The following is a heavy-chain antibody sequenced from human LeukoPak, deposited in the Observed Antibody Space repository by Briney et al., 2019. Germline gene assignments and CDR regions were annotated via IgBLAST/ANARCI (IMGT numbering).Heavy chain of an antibody. V-gene: IGHV4-30-4*01. CDR2: IYYSGNS. Sequence: SETLSLTCTVSGGSISSGGYYWTWIRQPPGKGLEWIGYIYYSGNSYSNPSLKSRLILSVDTSKNQFSLKLSSVTAADTAVYYCARGLGSSWYGDWGQGTLVTVSS. J-gene: IGHJ4*02. CDR3: ARGLGSSWYGD. CDR1: GGSISSGGYY. D-gene: IGHD6-13*01.